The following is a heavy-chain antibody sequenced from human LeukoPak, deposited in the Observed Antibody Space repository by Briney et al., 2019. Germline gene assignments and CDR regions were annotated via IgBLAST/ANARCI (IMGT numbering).Heavy chain of an antibody. Sequence: LPGGSLRLSCAASGFTFSSYGMHWVRQAPGKGLERVAVIWYDGSNKYYADSVKGRFTISRDNSKNTLYLQMNSLRAEDTAVYYCARDLSVVVPAAKGLDYWGQGTLVTVSS. J-gene: IGHJ4*02. CDR3: ARDLSVVVPAAKGLDY. CDR2: IWYDGSNK. V-gene: IGHV3-33*01. CDR1: GFTFSSYG. D-gene: IGHD2-2*01.